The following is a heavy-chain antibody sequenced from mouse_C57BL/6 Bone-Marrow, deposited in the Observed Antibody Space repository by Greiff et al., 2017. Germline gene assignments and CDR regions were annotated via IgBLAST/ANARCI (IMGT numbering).Heavy chain of an antibody. D-gene: IGHD2-4*01. V-gene: IGHV5-9*01. CDR3: ARLDYDYDDYYAMDY. J-gene: IGHJ4*01. CDR1: GFTFSSYG. Sequence: EVHLVESGGDLVKPGGSLKLSCAASGFTFSSYGMSWVRQTPEKRLEWVATISGGGGNTYYPDSVKGRFPISRDNAKNTLYLQMSSLRSEDTALYYCARLDYDYDDYYAMDYWGQGTSVTVSS. CDR2: ISGGGGNT.